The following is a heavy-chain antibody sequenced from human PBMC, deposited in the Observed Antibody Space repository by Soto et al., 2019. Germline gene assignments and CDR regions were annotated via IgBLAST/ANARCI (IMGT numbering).Heavy chain of an antibody. Sequence: GSGPTLVNPTQTLTLTCTFSGFSLSTSGMCVSWIRQPPGKALEWLARIDWDDDKYYSTSLKTRLTISTDTSKNQVVLTMTNMDPVDTATYYCARINRENSSGWFYDYWGQGTLVTVSS. CDR2: IDWDDDK. CDR1: GFSLSTSGMC. J-gene: IGHJ4*02. V-gene: IGHV2-70*11. D-gene: IGHD6-19*01. CDR3: ARINRENSSGWFYDY.